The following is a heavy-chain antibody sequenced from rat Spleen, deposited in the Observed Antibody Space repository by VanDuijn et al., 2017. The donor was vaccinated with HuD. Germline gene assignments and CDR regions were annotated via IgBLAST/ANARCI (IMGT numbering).Heavy chain of an antibody. CDR3: TRSTAYVMDA. D-gene: IGHD1-11*01. V-gene: IGHV2-13*01. CDR1: GFSLSNYG. CDR2: IWGNGNK. J-gene: IGHJ4*01. Sequence: QVQLKESGPGLVQPSQTLSLTCTVSGFSLSNYGVIWVRQPLGKVLEWMGGIWGNGNKNYNSVLKSRLSISRDTSKSQIFLKMNSLQTDDTAIYFCTRSTAYVMDAWGQGASVTVSS.